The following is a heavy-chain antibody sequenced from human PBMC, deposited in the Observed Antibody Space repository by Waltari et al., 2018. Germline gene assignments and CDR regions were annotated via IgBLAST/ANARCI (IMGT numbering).Heavy chain of an antibody. V-gene: IGHV3-49*04. CDR1: GFIFGDYV. J-gene: IGHJ4*02. CDR2: IRDKGYGGTA. Sequence: EVQLVESGGGLVQPGQSLRLSCTTSGFIFGDYVMTWVRQAPGQGLEWVGFIRDKGYGGTAEYGASVKGRFTISRDDSKGIVYLQMDSLKTEDTAVYFCTRNVFSDYWGQGSLVTVSS. CDR3: TRNVFSDY.